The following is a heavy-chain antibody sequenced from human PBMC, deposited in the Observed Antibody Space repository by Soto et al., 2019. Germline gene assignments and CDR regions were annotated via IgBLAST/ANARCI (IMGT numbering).Heavy chain of an antibody. J-gene: IGHJ5*02. V-gene: IGHV1-18*04. Sequence: QVHLVQSGGELKKPGASVKVSCKASDYSFSEFGITWVRQAPGQGLEWMGWISGKNGNTNYAQKVQGRFTLTADTSTSTVYMAMRALTSDDTGIYYCARRDYYEDTGTLDHWGQGTPVTGSS. D-gene: IGHD1-26*01. CDR2: ISGKNGNT. CDR3: ARRDYYEDTGTLDH. CDR1: DYSFSEFG.